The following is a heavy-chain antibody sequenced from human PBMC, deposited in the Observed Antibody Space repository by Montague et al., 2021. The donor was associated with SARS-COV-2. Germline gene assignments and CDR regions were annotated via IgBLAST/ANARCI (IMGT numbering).Heavy chain of an antibody. V-gene: IGHV4-59*04. D-gene: IGHD6-19*01. Sequence: SETLSLTCTVSGDSINNYYWCWIWQPPGKGLEWIGSIYYSGSTYYNPSLKSRVFISVDASKNQLSLTLTSVTAADTAVYYCATQEDPSGWIPGPFDFWGQGTLVSVSS. CDR1: GDSINNYY. CDR3: ATQEDPSGWIPGPFDF. CDR2: IYYSGST. J-gene: IGHJ4*02.